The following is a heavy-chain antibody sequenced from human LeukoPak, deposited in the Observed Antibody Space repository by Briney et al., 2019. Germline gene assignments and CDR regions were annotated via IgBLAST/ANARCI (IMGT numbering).Heavy chain of an antibody. CDR1: GSSISSGSYY. D-gene: IGHD2-2*02. V-gene: IGHV4-61*02. J-gene: IGHJ4*02. CDR2: IYTSGST. CDR3: AGYCSSTSCYRGTFDY. Sequence: SETLSLTCTVSGSSISSGSYYWSWIRQPAGKGLEWIGRIYTSGSTNYNPFLKSRVTISVDTSKNQFSLKLSSVTAADTAVYYCAGYCSSTSCYRGTFDYWGQGTLVTVSS.